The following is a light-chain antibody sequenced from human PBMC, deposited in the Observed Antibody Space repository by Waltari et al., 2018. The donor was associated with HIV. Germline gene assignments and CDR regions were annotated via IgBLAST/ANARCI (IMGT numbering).Light chain of an antibody. J-gene: IGLJ3*02. CDR1: SSNIGSNY. V-gene: IGLV1-47*01. CDR2: RNN. CDR3: AAWDDSLSGHWV. Sequence: ASGTPGQRVTISCSGSSSNIGSNYVYWYQQLPGTAPKLLIYRNNQRPSGVPDRFSGSKSGTSASLAISGLRSEDEADYYCAAWDDSLSGHWVFGGGTKLTVL.